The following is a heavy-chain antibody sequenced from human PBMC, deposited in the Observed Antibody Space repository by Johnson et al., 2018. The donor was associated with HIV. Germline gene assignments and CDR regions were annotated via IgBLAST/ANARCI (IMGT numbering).Heavy chain of an antibody. D-gene: IGHD5-24*01. Sequence: QVQLVESGGGLVQPGGSLKLSCAASGFTFDDYAMHWVRQAPGKGLEWVAVIWYDGSNKYYADSVKGRCTISRDTSRNILYLQMNNLRAEDTAVYYCARSPVWLRGFDIWGQGTMVTVSS. J-gene: IGHJ3*02. CDR3: ARSPVWLRGFDI. V-gene: IGHV3-33*08. CDR1: GFTFDDYA. CDR2: IWYDGSNK.